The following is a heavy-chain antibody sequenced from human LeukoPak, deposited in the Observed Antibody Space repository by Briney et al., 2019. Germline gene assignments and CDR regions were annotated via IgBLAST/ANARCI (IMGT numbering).Heavy chain of an antibody. CDR3: ARGRWFDP. Sequence: SETLSLTCAVYGGSFSGYYWSWIRQPPGKGLEWIGEINHSGSTNYNPSLKSRVTISVDTSKNQFSLKLSSVTAADTAVYYCARGRWFDPWGQGTLVTVSS. V-gene: IGHV4-34*01. J-gene: IGHJ5*02. CDR1: GGSFSGYY. CDR2: INHSGST.